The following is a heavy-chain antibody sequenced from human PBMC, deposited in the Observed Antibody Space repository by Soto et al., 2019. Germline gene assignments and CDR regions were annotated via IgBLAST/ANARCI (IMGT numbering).Heavy chain of an antibody. V-gene: IGHV4-34*01. Sequence: TSETLSLTCAVYGGSFSGYYWSWIRQPPGKGLEWIGEINHSGSTNYNPSLKSRVTISVDTSKNQFSLKLSSVTAADTAVYYCARGRRATYHYYYYYMDVWGKGTTVTVSS. D-gene: IGHD2-21*01. CDR1: GGSFSGYY. CDR3: ARGRRATYHYYYYYMDV. J-gene: IGHJ6*03. CDR2: INHSGST.